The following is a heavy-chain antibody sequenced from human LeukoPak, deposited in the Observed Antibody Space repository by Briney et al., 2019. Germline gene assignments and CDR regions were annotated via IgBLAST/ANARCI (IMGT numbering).Heavy chain of an antibody. V-gene: IGHV4-61*01. CDR2: MYYSGIT. CDR1: GGSVSSNNYY. J-gene: IGHJ3*02. Sequence: SETLSLTCTVSGGSVSSNNYYWGWIRQPPGKGLEWIGYMYYSGITNYNPSLKSRATMSVDTSKNQFSLKLSSVTAADTAVYYCARDWGGIWGQGTMVTVSS. D-gene: IGHD7-27*01. CDR3: ARDWGGI.